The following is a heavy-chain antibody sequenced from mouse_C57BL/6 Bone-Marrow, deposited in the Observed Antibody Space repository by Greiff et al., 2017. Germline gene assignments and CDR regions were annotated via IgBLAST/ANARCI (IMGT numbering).Heavy chain of an antibody. CDR2: ISYDGSN. Sequence: EVKLQESGPGLVKPSQSLSLTCSVTGYSITSGYYWNWLRQFPGNKLEWMGYISYDGSNNYNPSLKNRISITRDTSKNQFFLKLNSVTTEDTATYYCARAHYYGSSYYDYWGQGTTLTVSS. D-gene: IGHD1-1*01. CDR3: ARAHYYGSSYYDY. J-gene: IGHJ2*01. V-gene: IGHV3-6*01. CDR1: GYSITSGYY.